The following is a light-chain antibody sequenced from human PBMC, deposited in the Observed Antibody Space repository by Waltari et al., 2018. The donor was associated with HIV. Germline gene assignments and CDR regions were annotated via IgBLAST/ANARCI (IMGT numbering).Light chain of an antibody. CDR1: QGISTY. CDR3: QQSHSVPWT. V-gene: IGKV1-39*01. CDR2: GSS. Sequence: DIQMTQSPTSLSAYVGQTVIISCRASQGISTYLNWYQKKGGKAPKLLIFGSSNLQSGVPSRCSGSGSGTDFTLSIRSLQPEDFASYVCQQSHSVPWTFGRGTNVEV. J-gene: IGKJ1*01.